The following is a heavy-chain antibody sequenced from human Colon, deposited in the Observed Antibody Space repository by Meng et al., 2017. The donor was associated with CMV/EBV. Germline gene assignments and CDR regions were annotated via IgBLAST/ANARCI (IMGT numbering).Heavy chain of an antibody. CDR2: IYPSGFP. CDR1: GGSISSYY. Sequence: GLLQESGPGLVKPSETLSLSCTVSGGSISSYYWSWIRQPAGKGLEWIGRIYPSGFPKYKPSLESRVTMSADTSKNQISLKLTSVTAADTAVYYCARAQYTYGYWIFDYWGQGTLVTVSS. CDR3: ARAQYTYGYWIFDY. V-gene: IGHV4-4*07. J-gene: IGHJ4*02. D-gene: IGHD5-18*01.